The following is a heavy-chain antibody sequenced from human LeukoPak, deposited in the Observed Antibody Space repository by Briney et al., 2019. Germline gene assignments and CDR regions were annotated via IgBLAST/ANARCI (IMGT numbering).Heavy chain of an antibody. J-gene: IGHJ4*02. D-gene: IGHD6-19*01. CDR3: TRDILSGWYYFDF. V-gene: IGHV3-49*04. Sequence: PGGSLRLSCAASGFTFRSYGMHWVRQAPGKGLEWVGFIRSKRYDGATEYAASVKGRFTISRDDSKSVAYLHMNSLKTEDTAIYYCTRDILSGWYYFDFWGQGTLVTVSS. CDR2: IRSKRYDGAT. CDR1: GFTFRSYG.